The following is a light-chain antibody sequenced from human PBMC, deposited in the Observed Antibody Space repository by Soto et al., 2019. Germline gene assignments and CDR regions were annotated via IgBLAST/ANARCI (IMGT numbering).Light chain of an antibody. CDR1: SGTIASNY. V-gene: IGLV6-57*04. Sequence: NFMLTQPHSVSESPGKTVTISCTRSSGTIASNYVQWYQQRPGSAPTTVIYEDNQRPSGVPDRFSGSTDGSSNSASLTISGLQTEDGADYYCQSYDSSTVVFGGGTKLTVL. J-gene: IGLJ2*01. CDR2: EDN. CDR3: QSYDSSTVV.